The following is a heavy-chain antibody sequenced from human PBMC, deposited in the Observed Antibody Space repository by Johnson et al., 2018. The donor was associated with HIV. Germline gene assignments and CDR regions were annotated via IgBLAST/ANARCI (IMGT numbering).Heavy chain of an antibody. J-gene: IGHJ3*02. D-gene: IGHD6-6*01. CDR1: GFTFSSYG. CDR2: INWNGGST. CDR3: ARVGIAARFGAFDI. Sequence: VQLLESGGGLVQPGGSLRLSCAASGFTFSSYGMHWVRQAPGKGLEWVSGINWNGGSTGYADSVKGRFTISRDNAKNSLYLQMNSLRAEDTALYYCARVGIAARFGAFDIWGQGTMVTVSS. V-gene: IGHV3-20*04.